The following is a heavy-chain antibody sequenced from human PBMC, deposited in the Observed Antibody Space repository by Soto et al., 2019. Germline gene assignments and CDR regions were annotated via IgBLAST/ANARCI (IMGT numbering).Heavy chain of an antibody. CDR2: ISGSGGST. CDR1: GFTFSSYA. CDR3: ANPPPSTASFYYYGLDV. V-gene: IGHV3-23*01. Sequence: EVQLLESGGGLVQPGGSLRLSCATSGFTFSSYAMTWVRQAPGKGLEWVSAISGSGGSTYYADSVKGRFTISRDNSKNTLYLQMNSLRAEDTAVYYCANPPPSTASFYYYGLDVWGQGTTVIVSS. J-gene: IGHJ6*02. D-gene: IGHD6-6*01.